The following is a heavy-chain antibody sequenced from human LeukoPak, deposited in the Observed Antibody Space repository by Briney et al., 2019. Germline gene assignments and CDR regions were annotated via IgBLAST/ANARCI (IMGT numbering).Heavy chain of an antibody. D-gene: IGHD2-8*01. Sequence: GGSLRLSCAASRFTLSSHSMNWVRQAPGKGLEWVSSISSSSSYIYYSDSVKGRFTISRDNSKNTVYLQMNSLRAEDTAVYYCAKDRCSNGIGCYYYYMEVWGKGTTVTISS. CDR2: ISSSSSYI. V-gene: IGHV3-21*01. CDR1: RFTLSSHS. J-gene: IGHJ6*03. CDR3: AKDRCSNGIGCYYYYMEV.